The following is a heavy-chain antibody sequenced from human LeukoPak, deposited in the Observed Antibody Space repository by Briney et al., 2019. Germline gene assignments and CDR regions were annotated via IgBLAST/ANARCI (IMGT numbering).Heavy chain of an antibody. V-gene: IGHV4-34*01. CDR2: INHSGST. Sequence: ASETLSLTCAAYGGSFSGYYWSWIRQPPGKGLEWIGEINHSGSTNYNPSLKSRVAISVDTPKNQFSLKLSSVTAADTAVYYCARVTSDNYYYYGMDVWGQGTTVTVSS. CDR1: GGSFSGYY. CDR3: ARVTSDNYYYYGMDV. J-gene: IGHJ6*02.